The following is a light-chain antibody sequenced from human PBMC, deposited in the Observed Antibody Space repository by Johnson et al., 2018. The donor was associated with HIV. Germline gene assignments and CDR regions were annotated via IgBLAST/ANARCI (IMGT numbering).Light chain of an antibody. J-gene: IGLJ1*01. CDR3: GTWESGRRAGV. CDR2: DNN. CDR1: SSNIGKNY. Sequence: QSVLTQPPSVSAAPGQKVTISCSGSSSNIGKNYVSWYQQLPGTAPKLLIFDNNKRPSGITDRFSGSKSGTSATLDISGLHTGDEAVYYCGTWESGRRAGVFGTWPKVTVL. V-gene: IGLV1-51*01.